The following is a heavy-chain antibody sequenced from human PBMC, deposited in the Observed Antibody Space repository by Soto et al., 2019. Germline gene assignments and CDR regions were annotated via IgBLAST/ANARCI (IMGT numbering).Heavy chain of an antibody. CDR2: INAGNGNT. Sequence: QVQLVQSGAEVKKPGASVKVSCKASGYTFTSYAMPWVRQAPGQRLEWMEWINAGNGNTKYSQKFQGRVTIPRDTSASAAYMGPSCLRSEDTAMYYCAREYYSDNSGYPDVWGQRSTVTVSS. CDR3: AREYYSDNSGYPDV. D-gene: IGHD3-22*01. J-gene: IGHJ6*02. CDR1: GYTFTSYA. V-gene: IGHV1-3*01.